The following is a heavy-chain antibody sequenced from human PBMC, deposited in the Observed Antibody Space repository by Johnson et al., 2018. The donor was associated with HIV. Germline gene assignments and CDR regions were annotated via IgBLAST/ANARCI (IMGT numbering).Heavy chain of an antibody. D-gene: IGHD3-22*01. CDR2: INNDGSIT. J-gene: IGHJ3*02. CDR3: ARDRDYYDTSGYHVWGGGFGI. Sequence: VQLVESGGGLVQPGGSLRLSCAASGFTFTSHWMHWVRQGPGKGFVWVSRINNDGSITHYADSVKGRFTISRDHANNSLYLKMNSLSVEDTAVYYGARDRDYYDTSGYHVWGGGFGIWGQGTMVTVSS. CDR1: GFTFTSHW. V-gene: IGHV3-74*01.